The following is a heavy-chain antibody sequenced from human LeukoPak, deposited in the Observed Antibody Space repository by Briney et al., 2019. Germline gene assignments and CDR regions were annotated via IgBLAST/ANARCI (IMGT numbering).Heavy chain of an antibody. V-gene: IGHV4-59*01. J-gene: IGHJ4*02. Sequence: PSETLSLTCTVSGGSISSYYWSWIRQPPGKGLEWIGYMYYSGSTNYNPSLKSRVTISVDTSKNQFSLKLSSVTAADTAVYYCARVLGYSSGWYGRYFDYWGQGTLVTVSS. D-gene: IGHD6-19*01. CDR3: ARVLGYSSGWYGRYFDY. CDR1: GGSISSYY. CDR2: MYYSGST.